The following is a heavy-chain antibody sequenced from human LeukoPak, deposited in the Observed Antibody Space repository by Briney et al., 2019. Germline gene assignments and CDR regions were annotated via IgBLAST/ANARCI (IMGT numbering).Heavy chain of an antibody. CDR1: GFTFSSYG. CDR3: TRDQESNYDYVWGSSPSFDY. CDR2: IRSKAYGGTT. Sequence: GGSLRLSCAASGFTFSSYGMSWVRQAPGEGLEWGGFIRSKAYGGTTEYAASVKGRFTISRDDSKSIAYLQMNSLKTEDTAVYYCTRDQESNYDYVWGSSPSFDYWGQGTLVTGSS. V-gene: IGHV3-49*04. D-gene: IGHD3-16*01. J-gene: IGHJ4*02.